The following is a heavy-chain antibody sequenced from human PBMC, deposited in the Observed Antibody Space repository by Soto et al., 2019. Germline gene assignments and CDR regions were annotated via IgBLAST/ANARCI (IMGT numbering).Heavy chain of an antibody. CDR1: GGTFSSYT. Sequence: SVKVSWKASGGTFSSYTISWVRPAPGQGLEWMGRIIPILGIANYAQKFQGRVTITADKSTSTAYMELSSLRSEDTAVYYCASSYYDFWSGYGRDYYYMDVWGKGTTVTVSS. CDR3: ASSYYDFWSGYGRDYYYMDV. V-gene: IGHV1-69*02. CDR2: IIPILGIA. D-gene: IGHD3-3*01. J-gene: IGHJ6*03.